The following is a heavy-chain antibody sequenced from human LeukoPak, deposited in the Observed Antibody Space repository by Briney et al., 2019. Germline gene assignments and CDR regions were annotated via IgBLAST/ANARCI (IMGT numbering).Heavy chain of an antibody. V-gene: IGHV3-23*01. CDR3: AKDMWLGALNWFFDV. CDR1: GFTFSSYA. CDR2: ITGTGSST. Sequence: PGGSLRLSCAVPGFTFSSYAMSWVRQAPGKGPEWVSTITGTGSSTYSADSVKGRFTISRDNSQNTLYLQMNSLRAEDTAVYYCAKDMWLGALNWFFDVWGRGTLVTVSS. D-gene: IGHD3-10*01. J-gene: IGHJ2*01.